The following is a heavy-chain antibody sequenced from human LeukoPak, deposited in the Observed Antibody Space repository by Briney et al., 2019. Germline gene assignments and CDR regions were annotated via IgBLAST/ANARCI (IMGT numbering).Heavy chain of an antibody. Sequence: ASVKVSCKASGYKFTDDYMHWVRQAPGQGLEFMGWNSPDSGFTNYAQKFKGRVTMTRDTSISTAYLEVRSLTSDDTAVYYCAPTAEAYTSWWKVWGQGTLVTVSS. CDR3: APTAEAYTSWWKV. CDR2: NSPDSGFT. V-gene: IGHV1-2*02. CDR1: GYKFTDDY. D-gene: IGHD3-16*01. J-gene: IGHJ4*02.